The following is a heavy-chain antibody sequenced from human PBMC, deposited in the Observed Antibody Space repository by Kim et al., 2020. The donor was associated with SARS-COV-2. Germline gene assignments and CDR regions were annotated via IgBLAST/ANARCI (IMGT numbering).Heavy chain of an antibody. CDR1: GGTFSSYA. V-gene: IGHV1-69*04. J-gene: IGHJ5*02. D-gene: IGHD2-2*01. Sequence: SVKVSCKASGGTFSSYAISWVRQAPGQGLEWMGRIIPILGIANYAQKFQGRVTITADKSTSTAYMELSSLRSEDTAAYYCARAKAYCSSTSCYVDWFDPWGQGTLLTVSS. CDR2: IIPILGIA. CDR3: ARAKAYCSSTSCYVDWFDP.